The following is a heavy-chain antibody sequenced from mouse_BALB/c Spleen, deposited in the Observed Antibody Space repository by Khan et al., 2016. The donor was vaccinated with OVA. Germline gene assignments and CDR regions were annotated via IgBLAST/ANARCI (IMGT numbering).Heavy chain of an antibody. CDR2: INPTSGYT. V-gene: IGHV1-7*01. CDR3: TRDRIDY. Sequence: QVQLQQSGAELAKPGASVKMSCKASGYTFTTYWMHWVKQRPGQGLEWIGYINPTSGYTDYNEKFKDRTKLSADRSSSTAYMQLSSLTSEDSAVYYCTRDRIDYWGQGTTLTVSS. CDR1: GYTFTTYW. J-gene: IGHJ2*01.